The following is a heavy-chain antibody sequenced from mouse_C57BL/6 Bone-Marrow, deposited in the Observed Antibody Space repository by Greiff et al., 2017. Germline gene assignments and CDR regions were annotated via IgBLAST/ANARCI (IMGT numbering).Heavy chain of an antibody. Sequence: QVQLQQPGAELVKPGASVKLSCKASGYTFTSYWMHWVKQRPGQGLEWIGMIHPNSGSTNYNEKFKSKATLTVDKSSSTAYMQLSSLTSEDSAVYYCARSYYGSREAWFAYWGQGTLVTVSA. V-gene: IGHV1-64*01. D-gene: IGHD1-1*01. J-gene: IGHJ3*01. CDR3: ARSYYGSREAWFAY. CDR2: IHPNSGST. CDR1: GYTFTSYW.